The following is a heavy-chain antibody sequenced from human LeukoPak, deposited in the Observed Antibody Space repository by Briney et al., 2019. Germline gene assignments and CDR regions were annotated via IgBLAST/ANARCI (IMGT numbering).Heavy chain of an antibody. CDR2: IKQDGNEK. V-gene: IGHV3-7*01. Sequence: GGSLRLSCEASGFTFSAYSMNWVRQAPGKGLEWVANIKQDGNEKYYVDSVKGRFTISRDNAKRSLYLQMNSLRADDTAVYYCARADCSTTSCYAANDYWGQGTLVTVSS. D-gene: IGHD2-2*01. CDR1: GFTFSAYS. CDR3: ARADCSTTSCYAANDY. J-gene: IGHJ4*02.